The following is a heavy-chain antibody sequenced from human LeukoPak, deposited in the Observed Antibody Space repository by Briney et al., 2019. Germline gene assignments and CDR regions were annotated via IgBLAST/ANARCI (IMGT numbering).Heavy chain of an antibody. CDR2: ISYDGNSK. V-gene: IGHV3-30-3*01. D-gene: IGHD7-27*01. Sequence: GGSLRLSCAASGLTFSTFAFHWVRQAPGKGLEWLAIISYDGNSKFYADSVRGRFTISRDNSRNTLYLQMSSLETEDTAVYYCARDLSSAPHDENWAANRFDPWGQGTLVTVSS. CDR1: GLTFSTFA. J-gene: IGHJ5*02. CDR3: ARDLSSAPHDENWAANRFDP.